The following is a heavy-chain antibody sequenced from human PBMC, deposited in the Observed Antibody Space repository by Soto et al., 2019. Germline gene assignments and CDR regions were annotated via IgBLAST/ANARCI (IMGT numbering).Heavy chain of an antibody. CDR3: ARDPQTTQDIVVVPASGYYGMDV. Sequence: VGSVRLSCAASGFTFSSYWMHWVRQAPGKGLVWVSRINSDGSSTSYADSVKGRFTISRDNAKNTLYLQMNSLRAEDTAVYYCARDPQTTQDIVVVPASGYYGMDVWGQGTTVTVSS. D-gene: IGHD2-2*01. V-gene: IGHV3-74*01. CDR1: GFTFSSYW. J-gene: IGHJ6*02. CDR2: INSDGSST.